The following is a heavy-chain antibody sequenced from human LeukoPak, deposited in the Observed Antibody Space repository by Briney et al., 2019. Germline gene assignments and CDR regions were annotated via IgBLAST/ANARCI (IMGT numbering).Heavy chain of an antibody. V-gene: IGHV3-23*01. CDR1: GLTFNNHA. CDR2: ISGSGGTT. D-gene: IGHD7-27*01. Sequence: PGGSLRLSCAASGLTFNNHAMGWVRQPPGKGLEWVSSISGSGGTTYYADSVKGRFTSSRDNSKNTLYLQMNSLRAEDSAVYYCAKGGLQTGDGAFDIWGQGTMVTVPP. J-gene: IGHJ3*02. CDR3: AKGGLQTGDGAFDI.